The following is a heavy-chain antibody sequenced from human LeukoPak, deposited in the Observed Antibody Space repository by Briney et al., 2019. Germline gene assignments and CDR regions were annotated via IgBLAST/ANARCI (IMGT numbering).Heavy chain of an antibody. CDR3: AREVPQARPFDY. Sequence: GGSLRLSCAASGFTFSSYSMNWLRQAPGKGLEWVSSISSSSSYIYYADSVKGRFTISRDNAKNSLYLQMNSLRAEDTAVYYCAREVPQARPFDYWGQGTLVTVSS. CDR2: ISSSSSYI. J-gene: IGHJ4*02. CDR1: GFTFSSYS. D-gene: IGHD6-6*01. V-gene: IGHV3-21*01.